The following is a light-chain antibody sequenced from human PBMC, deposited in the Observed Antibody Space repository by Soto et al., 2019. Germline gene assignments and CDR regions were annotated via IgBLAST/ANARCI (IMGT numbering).Light chain of an antibody. CDR3: QQSSI. CDR2: DAS. Sequence: VVLTQSPATLSLSPGERATLSCRASQSVSSFLAWYQQKPGQAPRLLTYDASNRATGIPARFSGSGSGTDFTLTISSLEPEDFAVYYSQQSSIFGQGTKVDIX. CDR1: QSVSSF. J-gene: IGKJ2*01. V-gene: IGKV3-11*01.